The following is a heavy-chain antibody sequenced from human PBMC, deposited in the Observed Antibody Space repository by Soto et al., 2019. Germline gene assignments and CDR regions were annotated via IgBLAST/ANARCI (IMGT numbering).Heavy chain of an antibody. Sequence: QVQLQESGPGLVKPSETLALTCTVSGGSISSYYWSWIRQPPGKGLEWIGYIYYSGSTNYNPSLRSRVTISVDTSKNQFALKLSSVTAADTAVYYCARYNGDFDYWGQGTLVTVSS. V-gene: IGHV4-59*01. CDR1: GGSISSYY. CDR2: IYYSGST. D-gene: IGHD1-1*01. CDR3: ARYNGDFDY. J-gene: IGHJ4*02.